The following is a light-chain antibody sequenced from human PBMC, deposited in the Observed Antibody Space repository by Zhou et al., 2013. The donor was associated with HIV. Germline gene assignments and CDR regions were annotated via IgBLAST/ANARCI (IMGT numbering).Light chain of an antibody. V-gene: IGKV2-28*01. CDR1: QSLLHSNGYKY. CDR2: LGS. J-gene: IGKJ2*04. CDR3: MQALQTPCS. Sequence: DIVMTQSPLSLAVTPGEPASISCRSTQSLLHSNGYKYLDWYLQKPGQSPQLLIYLGSNRASGVPDRFSGSGSGTDFTLKISRVEAEDVGVYYCMQALQTPCSFGQGTKLEIK.